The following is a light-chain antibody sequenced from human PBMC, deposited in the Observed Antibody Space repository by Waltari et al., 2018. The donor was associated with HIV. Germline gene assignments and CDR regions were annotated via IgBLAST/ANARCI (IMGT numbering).Light chain of an antibody. V-gene: IGKV3-20*01. CDR3: QQYGGSPLYT. CDR2: GAS. Sequence: EIVLTQSPGTLSLSPGERATLSCWASQTVSSNYLAWYQQKPGQAPRLLIYGASSKDADIPDRFSGSGSGTDFTLTISRLEPEDFAVYYCQQYGGSPLYTFGQGTKLEIK. J-gene: IGKJ2*01. CDR1: QTVSSNY.